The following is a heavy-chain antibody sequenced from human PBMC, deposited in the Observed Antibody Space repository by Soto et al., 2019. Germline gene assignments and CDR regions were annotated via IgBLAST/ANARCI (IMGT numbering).Heavy chain of an antibody. J-gene: IGHJ6*02. CDR2: ISDAGDTT. Sequence: PGGSLRLSCTASEFIFSNYPMSWVRQAPGKGLEWVSTISDAGDTTTYADSVEGRFTISRDNSRNTLFLQMSSLRADDTAVYYCAADIGVRVAGMDIWGQGTTVTVSS. CDR1: EFIFSNYP. D-gene: IGHD2-15*01. V-gene: IGHV3-23*01. CDR3: AADIGVRVAGMDI.